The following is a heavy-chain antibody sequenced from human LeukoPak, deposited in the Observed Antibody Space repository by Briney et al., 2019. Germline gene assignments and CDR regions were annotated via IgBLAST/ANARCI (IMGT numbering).Heavy chain of an antibody. CDR1: GFTFSSYE. D-gene: IGHD6-19*01. CDR2: ISSSGSTI. J-gene: IGHJ4*02. Sequence: GGSLRLSCAASGFTFSSYEMNWVRQAPGKGLEWVSYISSSGSTIYYADSVKGRFTISRDNSKNTLYLQMNSLRAEDTAVYYCAKVLSVAVSKGEYYFSCWGQGALVAVSS. CDR3: AKVLSVAVSKGEYYFSC. V-gene: IGHV3-48*03.